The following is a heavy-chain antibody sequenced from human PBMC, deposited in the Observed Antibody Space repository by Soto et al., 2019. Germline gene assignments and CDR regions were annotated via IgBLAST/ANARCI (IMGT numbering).Heavy chain of an antibody. CDR3: ARVIGPTDTSFDY. CDR2: INPSGGST. J-gene: IGHJ4*02. V-gene: IGHV1-46*01. D-gene: IGHD1-26*01. CDR1: GYTFTSYY. Sequence: QVQLVQSGTEVKKPGASVKVSCKASGYTFTSYYMHWVRQAPGQGLEWMGIINPSGGSTTFAQKVQGRVTMTRDTSTSTVYMELSSLRSEDTAVYYCARVIGPTDTSFDYWGQGTLVTVSS.